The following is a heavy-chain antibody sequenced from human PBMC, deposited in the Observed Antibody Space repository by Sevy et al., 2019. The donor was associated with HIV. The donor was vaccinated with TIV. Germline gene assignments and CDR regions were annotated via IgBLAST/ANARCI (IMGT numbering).Heavy chain of an antibody. CDR2: IYYTGRT. CDR3: ASGYSSGYNFDF. Sequence: SETLSLTCTVSGDSISSTTYFWAWIRQPPGKGLEWIGSIYYTGRTYYSPSLQSRVTISVDTSKSQFSLRLSSVTAPDTAVYYCASGYSSGYNFDFWSQGSLVTVSS. J-gene: IGHJ4*02. V-gene: IGHV4-39*01. D-gene: IGHD5-18*01. CDR1: GDSISSTTYF.